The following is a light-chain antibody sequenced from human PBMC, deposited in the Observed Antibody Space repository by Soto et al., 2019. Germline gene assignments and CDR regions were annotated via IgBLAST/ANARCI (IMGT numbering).Light chain of an antibody. CDR2: EVS. Sequence: QSVLTQPASVSGSPGQSITISCTGTSSDVGGYNYVSWYQQHPGKAPKLMIYEVSNRPSGVSNRFSGSKSGNTASLTISWLQAEDEADYYCSSYTRSSTRVFGGGTKVTVL. J-gene: IGLJ3*02. CDR3: SSYTRSSTRV. V-gene: IGLV2-14*01. CDR1: SSDVGGYNY.